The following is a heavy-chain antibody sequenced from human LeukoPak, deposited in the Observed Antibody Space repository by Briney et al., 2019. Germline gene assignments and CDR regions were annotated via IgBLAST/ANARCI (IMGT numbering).Heavy chain of an antibody. V-gene: IGHV1-46*01. Sequence: GASVKVSCKASGYTFTSYYMHWVRQAPGQGLEWMGIINPSGGSTSYAQKFQGRVTITADESTSTAYMELSSLRSEDTAVYYCARANAGWFDPWGQGTLVTVSS. J-gene: IGHJ5*02. CDR3: ARANAGWFDP. CDR2: INPSGGST. CDR1: GYTFTSYY.